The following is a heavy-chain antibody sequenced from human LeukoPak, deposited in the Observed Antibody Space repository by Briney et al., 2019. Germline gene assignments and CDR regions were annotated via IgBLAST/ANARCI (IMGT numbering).Heavy chain of an antibody. D-gene: IGHD2-15*01. Sequence: PAGSLRLSCAASGFTFSSYSRNWVRQAPGKGLEWVSSISSSSSYIYYADSVKGRFTISRDNAKDSLYLQMNSLRAEDTALYYCARTSRYCSGGSRYSPLGYWGQGTLVTVSS. V-gene: IGHV3-21*01. CDR2: ISSSSSYI. J-gene: IGHJ4*02. CDR3: ARTSRYCSGGSRYSPLGY. CDR1: GFTFSSYS.